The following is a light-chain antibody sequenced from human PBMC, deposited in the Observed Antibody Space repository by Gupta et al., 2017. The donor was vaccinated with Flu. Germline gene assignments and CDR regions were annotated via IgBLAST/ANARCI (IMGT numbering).Light chain of an antibody. CDR3: LVFDYMSDHPLYV. J-gene: IGLJ1*01. CDR1: NIGTES. CDR2: DDS. Sequence: NIGTESVHWYQQKPGQAPVVVVVDDSDRPSNVPERFSGSKSGNTATLTVSRVEVGDEADYYCLVFDYMSDHPLYVFGTGTKVTVL. V-gene: IGLV3-21*02.